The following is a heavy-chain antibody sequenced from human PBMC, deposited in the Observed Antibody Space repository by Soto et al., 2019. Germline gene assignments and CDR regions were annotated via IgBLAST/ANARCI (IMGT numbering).Heavy chain of an antibody. CDR3: ARLDGSWRAAFDI. V-gene: IGHV5-51*01. D-gene: IGHD1-26*01. CDR2: IYPGDSDT. CDR1: GYSFTSYW. Sequence: GESLKISCKGSGYSFTSYWIGWVRQMPGKGLEWMGIIYPGDSDTRYSPSFQGQVTISADKSISTAYLLWSSLKASDTAMYYCARLDGSWRAAFDIWGQGTMVTVSS. J-gene: IGHJ3*02.